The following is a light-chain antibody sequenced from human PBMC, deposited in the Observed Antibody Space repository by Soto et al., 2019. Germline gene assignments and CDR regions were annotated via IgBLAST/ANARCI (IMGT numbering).Light chain of an antibody. V-gene: IGKV3-20*01. CDR3: QQYGSSPPWT. CDR1: QSVSSTY. Sequence: EIVLTQSPGTLSLSPGERGTLSCRASQSVSSTYLAWYQHKPGQAPRLLIYAASSRATGIPDRFSGSGSGTDFTLTISRLEPEDFAVYYCQQYGSSPPWTFGQGTKVESK. J-gene: IGKJ1*01. CDR2: AAS.